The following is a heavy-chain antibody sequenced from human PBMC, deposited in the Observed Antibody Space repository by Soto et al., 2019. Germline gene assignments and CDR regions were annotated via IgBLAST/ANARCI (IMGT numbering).Heavy chain of an antibody. V-gene: IGHV4-34*01. D-gene: IGHD6-6*01. CDR3: ARPQFNGADRPYYYGMDV. CDR1: GGSFSGYY. Sequence: SETLSLTCAVYGGSFSGYYWSWIRQPPGKGLEWIGEINHSGSTNYNPSLKSRVTISVDTSKNQFSLKLSSVTAADTAVYYCARPQFNGADRPYYYGMDVWGQGTTVTVSS. J-gene: IGHJ6*02. CDR2: INHSGST.